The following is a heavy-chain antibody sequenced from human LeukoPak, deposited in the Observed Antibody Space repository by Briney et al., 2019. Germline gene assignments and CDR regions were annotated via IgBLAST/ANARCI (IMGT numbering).Heavy chain of an antibody. CDR2: IYYNGNT. CDR1: DGSINSYY. D-gene: IGHD1-26*01. CDR3: ARGRSNYYGMDV. Sequence: SETLSLTCSVSDGSINSYYWNWIRRPPGKGLEWIGYIYYNGNTNYSPSLKSRVTMSVDTSKDLFSLKVGSVTAADTAVYYCARGRSNYYGMDVWGQGTTVTVSS. J-gene: IGHJ6*02. V-gene: IGHV4-59*01.